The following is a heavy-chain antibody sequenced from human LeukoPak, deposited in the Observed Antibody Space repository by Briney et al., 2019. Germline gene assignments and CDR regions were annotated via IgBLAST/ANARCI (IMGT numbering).Heavy chain of an antibody. D-gene: IGHD6-13*01. Sequence: PSETLSLTCTVSGGSINNYYWNWIRQPPGKGLEWIGYIYYSGSTSYNPSLKSRVIISVDTSKSQFSLKLSSVTAADTAVYYCARGGGYSSSWSYWGQGTLVTVSS. CDR1: GGSINNYY. J-gene: IGHJ4*02. CDR2: IYYSGST. CDR3: ARGGGYSSSWSY. V-gene: IGHV4-59*01.